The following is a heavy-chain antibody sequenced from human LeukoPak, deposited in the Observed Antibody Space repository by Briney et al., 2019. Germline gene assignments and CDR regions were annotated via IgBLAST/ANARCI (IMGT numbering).Heavy chain of an antibody. CDR1: GGSISSYY. D-gene: IGHD6-13*01. J-gene: IGHJ4*02. CDR3: ARGKIAAAGMSNALDY. V-gene: IGHV4-4*07. Sequence: SETLSLTCTVSGGSISSYYWSWIRQPAGKGLEWIGRIYTSGSTNYNPSLKSRVTMSVDTSKNQFSLKLSSVTAADTAVYYCARGKIAAAGMSNALDYWGQGTLVTVSS. CDR2: IYTSGST.